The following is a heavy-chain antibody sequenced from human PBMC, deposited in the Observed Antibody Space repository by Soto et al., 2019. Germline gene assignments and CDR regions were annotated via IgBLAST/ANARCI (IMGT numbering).Heavy chain of an antibody. CDR1: GFTFSNAW. CDR2: IKSKTDGGTT. D-gene: IGHD6-13*01. V-gene: IGHV3-15*01. Sequence: GGSLRLSCAASGFTFSNAWMSWVRQAPGKGLEWVGRIKSKTDGGTTDYAAPVKGRFTISRDDSKNTLNLQMNSLKTEDTAVYYCTTESLRQQLVWYYFDYWGQGTLVTVSS. CDR3: TTESLRQQLVWYYFDY. J-gene: IGHJ4*02.